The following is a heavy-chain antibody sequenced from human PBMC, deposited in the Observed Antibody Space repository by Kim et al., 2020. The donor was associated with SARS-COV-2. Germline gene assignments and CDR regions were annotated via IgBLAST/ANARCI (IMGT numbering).Heavy chain of an antibody. J-gene: IGHJ6*02. V-gene: IGHV4-59*13. CDR2: MYYSGTT. CDR1: GDSIGAYY. CDR3: AREGPAAPYYYFGVDV. Sequence: SETLSLTCTVSGDSIGAYYWSWIRQPPGKGLEWIGYMYYSGTTKYNPSLKSRVTISVDTSKNQFSLKLSSVAAADTAVYYCAREGPAAPYYYFGVDVWGQGTTVTVSS. D-gene: IGHD2-2*01.